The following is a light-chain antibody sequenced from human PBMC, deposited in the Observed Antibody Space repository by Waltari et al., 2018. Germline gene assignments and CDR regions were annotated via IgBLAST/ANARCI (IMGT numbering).Light chain of an antibody. Sequence: EIVLTQSPGSLSLSPGETATLSCGASQPIATKYLAWYQQKPGLAPRLVIFGASNRATGIPDRFSGSGSRTDFTLTINGLEPEDFAVYHCQQYGSSPGTFGQGTRLEIK. CDR1: QPIATKY. CDR2: GAS. V-gene: IGKV3D-20*01. J-gene: IGKJ5*01. CDR3: QQYGSSPGT.